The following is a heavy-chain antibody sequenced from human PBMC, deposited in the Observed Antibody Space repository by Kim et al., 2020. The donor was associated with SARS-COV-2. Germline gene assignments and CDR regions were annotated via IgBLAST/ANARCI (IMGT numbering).Heavy chain of an antibody. J-gene: IGHJ6*02. CDR1: GFTFNSYA. Sequence: GGSLRLSCAASGFTFNSYALSWVRQAPGKGLEWVSAITGSGGSTYYADSVKGRFTISRDNSKNTLYLQMNSLRAEDTAVYYCAKDRDYYDSSGYYYYYYYDGMDVWGQGTTVTVSS. V-gene: IGHV3-23*01. CDR3: AKDRDYYDSSGYYYYYYYDGMDV. D-gene: IGHD3-22*01. CDR2: ITGSGGST.